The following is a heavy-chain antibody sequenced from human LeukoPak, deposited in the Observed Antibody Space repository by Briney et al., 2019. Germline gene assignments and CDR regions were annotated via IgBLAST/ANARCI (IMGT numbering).Heavy chain of an antibody. V-gene: IGHV3-23*01. CDR3: AKRGTGY. CDR1: GLTFSSYG. J-gene: IGHJ4*02. D-gene: IGHD3/OR15-3a*01. CDR2: ISGSGGST. Sequence: GGSLRFSCAASGLTFSSYGMSWVRQAPGKGLEWVSGISGSGGSTYYADSVKGRFTISRDNSKNTMYLQMSSRRAEDTAGYYCAKRGTGYWGQGTLVTVSS.